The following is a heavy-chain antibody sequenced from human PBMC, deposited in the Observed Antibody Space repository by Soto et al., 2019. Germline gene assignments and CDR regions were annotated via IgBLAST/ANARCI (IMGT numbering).Heavy chain of an antibody. Sequence: SETLSLTCTVSGGSIISSSYYWGWIRQPPGKGLEWIGSIYYSGSTYYNPSLKSRVTISVGTSKNQFSLKLSSVTAADTAVYYCARPGPVYYYDSPAYFQHWGQGTLVTVSS. V-gene: IGHV4-39*01. J-gene: IGHJ1*01. CDR1: GGSIISSSYY. CDR2: IYYSGST. D-gene: IGHD3-22*01. CDR3: ARPGPVYYYDSPAYFQH.